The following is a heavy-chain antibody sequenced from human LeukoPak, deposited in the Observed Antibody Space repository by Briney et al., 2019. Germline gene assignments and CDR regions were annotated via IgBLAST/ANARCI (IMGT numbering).Heavy chain of an antibody. CDR1: GFTFSSYG. Sequence: GGSLRLSCAASGFTFSSYGMHWVRQAPGKGLEWVAVISYDGSNKYYADSVKGRFTISRDNSKNTLYLQVNSLRAEDTAVYYCAKSGAVALRLYYFDYWGQGTLVTVSS. D-gene: IGHD6-19*01. V-gene: IGHV3-30*18. CDR3: AKSGAVALRLYYFDY. J-gene: IGHJ4*02. CDR2: ISYDGSNK.